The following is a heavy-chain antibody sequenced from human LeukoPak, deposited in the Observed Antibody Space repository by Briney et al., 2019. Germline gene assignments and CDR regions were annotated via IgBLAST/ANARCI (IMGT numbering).Heavy chain of an antibody. D-gene: IGHD3-16*01. J-gene: IGHJ4*02. CDR2: ISSSSSYI. CDR3: ARAHGGVKDPRY. V-gene: IGHV3-21*01. CDR1: GFTFSSYS. Sequence: PGGSLRLSCAASGFTFSSYSMNWVRQAPGKGLEWVSSISSSSSYIYYADSVKGRFTISRDNAKNSLYLQMNSLRAEDTAVYYCARAHGGVKDPRYWGQGTLVTVSS.